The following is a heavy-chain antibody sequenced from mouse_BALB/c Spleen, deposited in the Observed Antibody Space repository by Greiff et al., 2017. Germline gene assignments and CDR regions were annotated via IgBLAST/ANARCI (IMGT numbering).Heavy chain of an antibody. V-gene: IGHV3-2*02. CDR2: ISYSGST. CDR3: ARMEYGNFDY. CDR1: GYSITSDYA. J-gene: IGHJ2*01. D-gene: IGHD2-10*02. Sequence: VQLQQSGPGLVKPSQSLSLTCTVTGYSITSDYAWNWIRQFPGNKLGWMGYISYSGSTSYNPSLKSRISITRDTSKKQFFLQLNSVTTEDTATYYCARMEYGNFDYWGQGTTLTVSS.